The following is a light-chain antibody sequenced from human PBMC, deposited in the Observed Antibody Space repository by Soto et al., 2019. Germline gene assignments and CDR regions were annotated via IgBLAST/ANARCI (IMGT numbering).Light chain of an antibody. J-gene: IGLJ3*02. V-gene: IGLV1-44*01. CDR2: SNN. CDR3: AAWDDSLNGPV. Sequence: QSALTQPPSASGTPGQRVTISCSGSSSNIGSNTVNWYQQLPGTAPKLLIYSNNQRPSGVPDRFSGSKPGTSASLAISGLQSEDEADYYCAAWDDSLNGPVFGGGTQLTVL. CDR1: SSNIGSNT.